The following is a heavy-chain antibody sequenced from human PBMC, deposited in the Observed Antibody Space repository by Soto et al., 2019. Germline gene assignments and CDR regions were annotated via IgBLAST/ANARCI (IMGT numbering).Heavy chain of an antibody. V-gene: IGHV1-69*13. D-gene: IGHD3-9*01. J-gene: IGHJ5*02. Sequence: GTSVKLSCEACGGRFRSYAISWVRQAPKQGLEWMGGIIPIFGTANYAQKFQGRVTITADESTSTAYMELSSLRSEDTAVYYCARGGMDILTGRTLSFDPWGQGTLVTVSS. CDR2: IIPIFGTA. CDR1: GGRFRSYA. CDR3: ARGGMDILTGRTLSFDP.